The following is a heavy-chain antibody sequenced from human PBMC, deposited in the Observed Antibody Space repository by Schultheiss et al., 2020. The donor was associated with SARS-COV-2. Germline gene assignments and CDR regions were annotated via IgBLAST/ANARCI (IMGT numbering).Heavy chain of an antibody. Sequence: SQTLSLTCTVSGGSISSGGYYWSWIRQPPGKGLEWTGYMYPGGSTYYNPSLQSRITISVDTSKNQLSLKLSSVTAADTAVYYCARGSSKSASGAWGQGTLVTVSS. CDR3: ARGSSKSASGA. D-gene: IGHD5/OR15-5a*01. CDR2: MYPGGST. CDR1: GGSISSGGYY. J-gene: IGHJ5*02. V-gene: IGHV4-30-4*01.